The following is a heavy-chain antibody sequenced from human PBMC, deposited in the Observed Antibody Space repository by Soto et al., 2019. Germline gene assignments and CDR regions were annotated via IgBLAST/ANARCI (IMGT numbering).Heavy chain of an antibody. CDR2: INPSGGGT. Sequence: ASVKVSCKASGYTFPSYDINWLRQAPGQGLEWMRIINPSGGGTTYAQKLQNRATMTRDTSTSTLYMKQTSLRFDDTAVYYCVREGHNDGRTFDYWGQGTPVTVSS. D-gene: IGHD1-1*01. CDR3: VREGHNDGRTFDY. J-gene: IGHJ4*02. V-gene: IGHV1-46*03. CDR1: GYTFPSYD.